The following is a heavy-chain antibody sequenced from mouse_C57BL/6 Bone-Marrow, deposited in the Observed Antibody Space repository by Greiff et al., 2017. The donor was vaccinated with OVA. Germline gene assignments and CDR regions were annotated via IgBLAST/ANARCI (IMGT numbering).Heavy chain of an antibody. V-gene: IGHV5-6*01. Sequence: EVQVVESGGDLVKPGGSLKLSCAASGFPFSSYGMSWVRQTPDKRLEWVATISSGGSYTYYPDSVKGRFTIARDNAKNTLYLQMSSLKSEDTAMYYCARDYYGSDYWGQGTTLTVSS. CDR2: ISSGGSYT. CDR1: GFPFSSYG. J-gene: IGHJ2*01. D-gene: IGHD1-1*01. CDR3: ARDYYGSDY.